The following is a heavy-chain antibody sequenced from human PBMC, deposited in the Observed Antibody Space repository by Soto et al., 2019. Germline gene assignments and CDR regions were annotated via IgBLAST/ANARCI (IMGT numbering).Heavy chain of an antibody. V-gene: IGHV3-7*01. Sequence: EVQLVESGGGLVQPGGSLRLSCAASGFTCSSYWMSWVRQAPGKGLEWVANIKQDGSEKYYVDSVKGRFTISRDNAKNSLYLQMNSLRAEDTAVYYCARDLYDILAGYYLDYWGQGTLVTVSS. D-gene: IGHD3-9*01. CDR3: ARDLYDILAGYYLDY. J-gene: IGHJ4*02. CDR1: GFTCSSYW. CDR2: IKQDGSEK.